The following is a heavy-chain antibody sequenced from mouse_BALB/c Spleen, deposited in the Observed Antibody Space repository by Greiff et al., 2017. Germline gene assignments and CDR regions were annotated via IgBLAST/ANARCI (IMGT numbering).Heavy chain of an antibody. J-gene: IGHJ4*01. Sequence: EVHLVESGGGLVQPGGSRKLSCAASGFTFSSFGMHWVRQAPEKGLEWVAYISSGSSTIYYADTVKGRFTISRDNPKNTLFLQMTSLRSEDTAMYYCARRAATSYYYAMDYWGQGTSVTVSS. D-gene: IGHD1-2*01. CDR1: GFTFSSFG. CDR2: ISSGSSTI. V-gene: IGHV5-17*02. CDR3: ARRAATSYYYAMDY.